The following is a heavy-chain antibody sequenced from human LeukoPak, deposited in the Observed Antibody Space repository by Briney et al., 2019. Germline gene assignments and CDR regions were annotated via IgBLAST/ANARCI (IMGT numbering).Heavy chain of an antibody. J-gene: IGHJ4*02. Sequence: GESLKISCKGSGYSFNTYWIGWVRQMPGQGLEWMGIIYPGDSYTAYSPSFQGQVTISADKSINTAYVQWSSLKASDTAMYYCARTADISTGFGSDHWGQGTLVTVSS. CDR1: GYSFNTYW. CDR2: IYPGDSYT. D-gene: IGHD3-9*01. CDR3: ARTADISTGFGSDH. V-gene: IGHV5-51*01.